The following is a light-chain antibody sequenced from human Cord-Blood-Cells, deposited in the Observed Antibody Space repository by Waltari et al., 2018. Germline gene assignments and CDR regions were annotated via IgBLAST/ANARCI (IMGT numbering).Light chain of an antibody. Sequence: QSPLPQPSSVSGSPGQSITLSCTGPSSDVGSYNLSPWYQQPPGKAPKPMIYEGSKRPSGVSNRFSGSKSGNTASLTISGLQAEDEADYYCCSYAGSSTWVFGGGTKLTVL. V-gene: IGLV2-23*01. CDR3: CSYAGSSTWV. CDR1: SSDVGSYNL. CDR2: EGS. J-gene: IGLJ3*02.